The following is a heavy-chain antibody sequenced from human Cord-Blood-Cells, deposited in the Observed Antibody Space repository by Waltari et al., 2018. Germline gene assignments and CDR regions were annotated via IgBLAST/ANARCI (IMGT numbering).Heavy chain of an antibody. J-gene: IGHJ4*02. V-gene: IGHV1-8*03. D-gene: IGHD4-17*01. Sequence: QVQLVQSGPQVKTPGASVKVSCKPPGHTSHIYDFTLLPQATGQGLEWMGWMNPNSGNTGYAQKFQGRVTITRNTSISTAYMELSSLRSEDTAMYYCARGVGEMTTVTFDYWGQGTLVTVSS. CDR2: MNPNSGNT. CDR3: ARGVGEMTTVTFDY. CDR1: GHTSHIYD.